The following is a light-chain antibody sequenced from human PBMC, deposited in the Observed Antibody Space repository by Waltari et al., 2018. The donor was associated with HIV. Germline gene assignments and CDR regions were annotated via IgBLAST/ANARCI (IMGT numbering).Light chain of an antibody. CDR3: QQYHHFPFN. CDR2: RAT. V-gene: IGKV1-5*03. CDR1: QPINQW. Sequence: DIQMTQSPSTLSASVGDRVILPCRPSQPINQWVAWYRQKPGKAPELLIYRATSLQRGVPSRFSGGASGADFTLTIRSLQPDDVATYYCQQYHHFPFNFGPGTTVDI. J-gene: IGKJ3*01.